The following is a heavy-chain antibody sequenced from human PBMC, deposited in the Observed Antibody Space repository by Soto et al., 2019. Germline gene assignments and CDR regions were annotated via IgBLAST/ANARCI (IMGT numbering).Heavy chain of an antibody. CDR3: AKAYCDTHRCFLPDY. D-gene: IGHD3-16*01. Sequence: QVQLVQSGAEVKEPGASVKVSCKASGYTFTTFGIRWVRQAPGQGLEWMGWIDPKNGNTKDAQKFQGRVTMTTDTSTSTGYMALRNLTSDDTAVYFCAKAYCDTHRCFLPDYWCEGALVTVSS. CDR2: IDPKNGNT. J-gene: IGHJ4*02. V-gene: IGHV1-18*01. CDR1: GYTFTTFG.